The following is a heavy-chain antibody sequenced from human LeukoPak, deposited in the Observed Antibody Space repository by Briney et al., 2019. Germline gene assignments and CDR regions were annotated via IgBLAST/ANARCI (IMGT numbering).Heavy chain of an antibody. CDR1: GFTFSSYA. CDR3: ASIGGYSDYYYGMDV. Sequence: GGSLRLSCAASGFTFSSYAMHWVRQAPGKGLEWVAVISYDGSNKYYADSVKGRFTISRDKSKNTLYLQMNSLRAEDTAVYYCASIGGYSDYYYGMDVWGQGTTVTVSS. CDR2: ISYDGSNK. V-gene: IGHV3-30-3*01. J-gene: IGHJ6*02. D-gene: IGHD4-23*01.